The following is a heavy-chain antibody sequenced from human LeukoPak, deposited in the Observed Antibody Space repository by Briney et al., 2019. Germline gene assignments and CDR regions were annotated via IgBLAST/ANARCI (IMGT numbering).Heavy chain of an antibody. Sequence: PSETLSLTCAVYGGSFSGYYWSWIRQPPGKGLEWIGEINHSGGTNYNPSLKSRVTISVDTSKNQFSLKLSSVTAADTAVYYCAGSPYYDYVWGSYRPPRYWGQGTLVTVSS. V-gene: IGHV4-34*01. J-gene: IGHJ4*02. CDR1: GGSFSGYY. D-gene: IGHD3-16*02. CDR3: AGSPYYDYVWGSYRPPRY. CDR2: INHSGGT.